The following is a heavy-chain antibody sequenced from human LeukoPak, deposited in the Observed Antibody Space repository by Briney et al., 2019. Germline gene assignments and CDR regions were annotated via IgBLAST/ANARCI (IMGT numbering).Heavy chain of an antibody. J-gene: IGHJ5*02. CDR3: ARVPITIFGVVTSSWFDP. D-gene: IGHD3-3*01. Sequence: ASVKVSCKASGGTFSSYAISCVRQAPGQGLEWMGGIIPIFGTANYAQKFQGRVTITTDESTSTAYMELRSLRSDDTAVYYCARVPITIFGVVTSSWFDPWGQGTLVTVSS. CDR1: GGTFSSYA. V-gene: IGHV1-69*05. CDR2: IIPIFGTA.